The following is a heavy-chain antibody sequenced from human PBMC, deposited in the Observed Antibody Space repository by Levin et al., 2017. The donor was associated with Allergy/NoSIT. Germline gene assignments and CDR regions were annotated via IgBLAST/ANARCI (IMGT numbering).Heavy chain of an antibody. J-gene: IGHJ3*01. V-gene: IGHV3-30*18. Sequence: GGSLRLSCAASGFTFSSYGFHWVRQTPGKGLEWVAVVSSDGSDPNYADSVRGRFTISRDNSKNTLYLQMNSLRAEDTAVYYCAKDRHYGSGGGSWGQGTMVTVSS. CDR2: VSSDGSDP. D-gene: IGHD3-10*01. CDR3: AKDRHYGSGGGS. CDR1: GFTFSSYG.